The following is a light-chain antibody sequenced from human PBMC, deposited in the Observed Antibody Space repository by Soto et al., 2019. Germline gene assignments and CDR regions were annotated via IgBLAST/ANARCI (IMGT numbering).Light chain of an antibody. Sequence: QSVLTQPPSVSGAPGQRVTISCTGSNSNIGAGFDVNWYQHLPGTAPKLLIYGDTIRPSGVPDRFSGSKSATSVSLAIAGLQVEDGGDYYCQSYDSSLSGPVVFGGGTKLTVL. CDR3: QSYDSSLSGPVV. CDR1: NSNIGAGFD. J-gene: IGLJ2*01. CDR2: GDT. V-gene: IGLV1-40*01.